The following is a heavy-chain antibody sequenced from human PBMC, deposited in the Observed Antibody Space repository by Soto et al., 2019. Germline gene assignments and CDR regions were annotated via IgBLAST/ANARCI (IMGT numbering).Heavy chain of an antibody. V-gene: IGHV2-5*08. Sequence: SGPALVNPTQTLTLTCSFSGVSLSTSGMCVSWIRQPPGKALEWLALIYWDGDRRYSPSLMSRLTIAKDTSKNQVVLTMTNMDPVDTATYYCVHSRCGGDCLQSYSSHYYYGLDIWGQGTTVTVSS. CDR1: GVSLSTSGMC. D-gene: IGHD2-21*02. CDR3: VHSRCGGDCLQSYSSHYYYGLDI. CDR2: IYWDGDR. J-gene: IGHJ6*02.